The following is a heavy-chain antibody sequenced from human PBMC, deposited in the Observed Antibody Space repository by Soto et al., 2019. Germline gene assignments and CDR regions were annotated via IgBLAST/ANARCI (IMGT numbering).Heavy chain of an antibody. V-gene: IGHV4-30-4*01. Sequence: QVQLQESGPGLVKPSQTLSLTCTVSGGSISSGDSYWSWLRQPPGKGLEWIGYIYYNGNIDYNTSLKSRLTLSIDTSKSQFSLKLSSVTAADTAVYYCARYYYDDTVAKGPGSNWFDPWGQGTLVTVSS. CDR1: GGSISSGDSY. CDR2: IYYNGNI. J-gene: IGHJ5*02. D-gene: IGHD3-22*01. CDR3: ARYYYDDTVAKGPGSNWFDP.